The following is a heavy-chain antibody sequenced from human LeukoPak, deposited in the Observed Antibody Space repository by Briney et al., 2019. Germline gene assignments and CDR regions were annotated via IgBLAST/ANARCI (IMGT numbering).Heavy chain of an antibody. Sequence: PSETLSLTCAVYGGSFSDYYWSWIRQPPGKGLEWIGEINHSGSTSYNPSLKSRVTISIDTSKNQFSLKLSSVTAADTAVYYCGSLHQIRGTTVFDYWGQGTLVTVSS. CDR1: GGSFSDYY. V-gene: IGHV4-34*01. CDR3: GSLHQIRGTTVFDY. J-gene: IGHJ4*02. CDR2: INHSGST. D-gene: IGHD1-7*01.